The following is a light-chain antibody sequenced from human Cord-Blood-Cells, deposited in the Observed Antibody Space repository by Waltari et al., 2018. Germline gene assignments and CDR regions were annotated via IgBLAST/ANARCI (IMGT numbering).Light chain of an antibody. J-gene: IGLJ2*01. CDR2: EVS. V-gene: IGLV2-14*01. CDR1: SSDVGGYNY. Sequence: QSALTHPASVSGSPGQSITIPCTGTSSDVGGYNYVSWYQQHPGKAPKLMIYEVSNRPSWVSNRFSGSKSGNTASLTISGLQAEDEADYYCSSYTSSSTLVFGGGTKLTVL. CDR3: SSYTSSSTLV.